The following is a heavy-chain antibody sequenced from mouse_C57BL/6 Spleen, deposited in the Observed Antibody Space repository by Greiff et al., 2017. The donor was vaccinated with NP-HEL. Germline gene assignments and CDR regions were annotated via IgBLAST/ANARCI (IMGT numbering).Heavy chain of an antibody. Sequence: QVQLKQSGAELVRPGASVTLSCKASGYTFTDYEMHWVKQTPVHGLEWIGAIDPETGGTDYNQKFKGKAILTADKSSSTAYMELRSLTSEDSAVYYCTRSYSGYFDVWGTGTTVTVSS. CDR3: TRSYSGYFDV. CDR1: GYTFTDYE. CDR2: IDPETGGT. D-gene: IGHD1-1*01. J-gene: IGHJ1*03. V-gene: IGHV1-15*01.